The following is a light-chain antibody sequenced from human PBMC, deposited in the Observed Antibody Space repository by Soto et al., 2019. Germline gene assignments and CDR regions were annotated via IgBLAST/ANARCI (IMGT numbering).Light chain of an antibody. CDR1: QSVGSN. V-gene: IGKV3-15*01. CDR3: QQYKNGWA. J-gene: IGKJ1*01. Sequence: EIVMTQSPCTLSVSPGERATLSCRASQSVGSNLAWYQQKPGQAPRLLMYGASTRATGIPARFIGGGSGTEFTLTISSLQSEDFAVYYCQQYKNGWAFGQGTKVEI. CDR2: GAS.